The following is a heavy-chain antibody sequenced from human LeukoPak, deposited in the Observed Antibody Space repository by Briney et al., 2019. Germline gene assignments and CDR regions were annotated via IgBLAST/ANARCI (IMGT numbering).Heavy chain of an antibody. CDR3: ASGSVVGANYVDY. CDR1: GGTFSSYA. Sequence: SVKVSCKASGGTFSSYAINWVRQAPGQGLEWMGRIIPILGIANYAQKFQGRVTITADRSTSTAYMELSSLRSEDTAVYYCASGSVVGANYVDYWGQGTLVTVSS. J-gene: IGHJ4*02. CDR2: IIPILGIA. D-gene: IGHD1-26*01. V-gene: IGHV1-69*04.